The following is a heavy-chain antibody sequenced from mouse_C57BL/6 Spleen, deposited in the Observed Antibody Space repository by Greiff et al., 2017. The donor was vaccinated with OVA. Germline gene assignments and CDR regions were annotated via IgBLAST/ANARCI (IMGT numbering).Heavy chain of an antibody. CDR1: GYTFTSYW. CDR3: ARRDYDAYFDV. D-gene: IGHD2-4*01. V-gene: IGHV1-59*01. CDR2: IDPSDSYT. Sequence: QVQLQQPGAELVRPGTSVKLSCKASGYTFTSYWMHWVKQRPGQGLEWIGVIDPSDSYTNYNQKFKGKATLTVDTSSSTAYMQLSSLTSEDSAVYYCARRDYDAYFDVWGTGTTVTVSS. J-gene: IGHJ1*03.